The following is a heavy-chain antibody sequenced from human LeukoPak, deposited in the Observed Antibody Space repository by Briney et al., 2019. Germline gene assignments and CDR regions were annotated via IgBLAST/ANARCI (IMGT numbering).Heavy chain of an antibody. V-gene: IGHV3-30*14. J-gene: IGHJ5*02. CDR2: VSDDGGKS. D-gene: IGHD6-6*01. Sequence: PGGSLRLSCAASGVTLCSFIIHSVRAAPGKGLGWVSLVSDDGGKSYFADSVKGRFPISRDKSNNMMFFSMDRLRIHDKAVYYCSRQLAFSSSHAWLDPWGPGTLVTVSS. CDR1: GVTLCSFI. CDR3: SRQLAFSSSHAWLDP.